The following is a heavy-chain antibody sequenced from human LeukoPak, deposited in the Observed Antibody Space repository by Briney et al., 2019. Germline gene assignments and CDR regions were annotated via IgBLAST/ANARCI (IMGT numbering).Heavy chain of an antibody. V-gene: IGHV4-59*01. CDR1: GGSISSYY. Sequence: SETLSLTCTVSGGSISSYYWSWIRQPPGKGVEWIGYIYYSGSTNYNPSLKSRVTISVDTSKNQFSLKLSSVTAADAAVYYCARGTERVTPFDYWGQGTLVTVSS. J-gene: IGHJ4*02. D-gene: IGHD4-23*01. CDR2: IYYSGST. CDR3: ARGTERVTPFDY.